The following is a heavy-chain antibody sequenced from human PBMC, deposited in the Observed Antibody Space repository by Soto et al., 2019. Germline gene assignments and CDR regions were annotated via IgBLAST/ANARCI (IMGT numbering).Heavy chain of an antibody. CDR3: ASPLHYYDSSGYYPFDY. J-gene: IGHJ4*02. V-gene: IGHV1-69*01. CDR1: GGTFSSLA. CDR2: IIPMLGTP. D-gene: IGHD3-22*01. Sequence: QVQLVQSGAEVKKTGSSVKVSCKASGGTFSSLAICWVRQAPGQGLEWMGGIIPMLGTPNYAQKFQGRITITADESTTTAYLELSSLISEETAVYYCASPLHYYDSSGYYPFDYWGQGTLVTVSS.